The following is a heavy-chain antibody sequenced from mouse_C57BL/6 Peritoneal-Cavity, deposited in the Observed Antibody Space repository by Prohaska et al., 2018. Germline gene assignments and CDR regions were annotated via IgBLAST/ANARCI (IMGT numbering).Heavy chain of an antibody. CDR3: SRRGSSYEDWYFDV. D-gene: IGHD1-1*01. V-gene: IGHV14-3*01. Sequence: PANGNTKYAPKFQGKATITTDTSSNTAYLQLSSLTSEDTAIYYCSRRGSSYEDWYFDVWGTGTTVTVSS. J-gene: IGHJ1*03. CDR2: PANGNT.